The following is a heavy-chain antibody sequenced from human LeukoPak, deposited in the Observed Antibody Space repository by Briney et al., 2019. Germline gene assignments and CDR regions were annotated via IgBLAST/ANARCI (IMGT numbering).Heavy chain of an antibody. D-gene: IGHD2-2*01. CDR2: IYYSGST. Sequence: ASETLSLTCTVSGGSISSYYWSWIRQPPGKGLEWIGYIYYSGSTNYNPSLKSRVTISVDTSKNQFSLKLSSVTAADTAVYYCARGSHCSSTSCYWYYYYYMDVWGKGTTVTVSS. V-gene: IGHV4-59*01. CDR3: ARGSHCSSTSCYWYYYYYMDV. CDR1: GGSISSYY. J-gene: IGHJ6*03.